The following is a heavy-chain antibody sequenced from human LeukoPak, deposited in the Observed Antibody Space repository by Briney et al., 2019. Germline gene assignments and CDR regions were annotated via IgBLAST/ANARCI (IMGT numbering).Heavy chain of an antibody. V-gene: IGHV1-46*01. D-gene: IGHD4-17*01. CDR3: AKVATTTVTTWDAFDI. Sequence: ASVKVSCKASGYTFTSYYMHWVRQAPGQGLEWMGIINPSGGSTSYAQKFQGRVTMTRDTSTSTVYMELSSLRSEDTAVYYCAKVATTTVTTWDAFDIWGQGTMVTVSS. CDR2: INPSGGST. CDR1: GYTFTSYY. J-gene: IGHJ3*02.